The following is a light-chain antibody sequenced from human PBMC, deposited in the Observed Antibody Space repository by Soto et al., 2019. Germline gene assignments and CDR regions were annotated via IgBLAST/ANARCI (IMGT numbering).Light chain of an antibody. CDR3: QSYDTSLSGWV. V-gene: IGLV1-40*01. CDR2: AYN. J-gene: IGLJ3*02. CDR1: RSNIGAGYD. Sequence: QSVLTQAPSESGAPGQRVTISCTGSRSNIGAGYDVHWYQQLPGTAPKLLIYAYNNRPSGVPDRFSGPKSGTSASLAITGLQAEDEADYYCQSYDTSLSGWVFGGGTKVTVL.